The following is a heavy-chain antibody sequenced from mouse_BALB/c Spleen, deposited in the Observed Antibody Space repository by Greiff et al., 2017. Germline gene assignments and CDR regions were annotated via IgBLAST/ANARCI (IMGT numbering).Heavy chain of an antibody. J-gene: IGHJ4*01. CDR1: GFTFSSFG. Sequence: EVKLVESGGGLVQPGGSRKLSCAASGFTFSSFGMHWVRQAPEKGLEWVVYISSGSSTIYYADTVKGRFTISRDNPKNTLFLQMTSLRSEDTAMYYCARAHAMDYWGQGTSVTVSS. V-gene: IGHV5-17*02. CDR2: ISSGSSTI. CDR3: ARAHAMDY.